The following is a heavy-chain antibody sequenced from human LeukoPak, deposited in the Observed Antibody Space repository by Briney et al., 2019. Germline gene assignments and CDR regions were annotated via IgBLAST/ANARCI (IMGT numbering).Heavy chain of an antibody. V-gene: IGHV3-48*03. CDR3: TSASR. CDR2: SSSDGTTE. Sequence: SGRSLRLSCAASGLTFSSSEIHWVRQTPGKGLEWLSYSSSDGTTEYYADSVKGRFTISRDNAKNSLYLQMNSLSGDDTAVYYCTSASRWGQGTLVTVSS. CDR1: GLTFSSSE. J-gene: IGHJ3*01.